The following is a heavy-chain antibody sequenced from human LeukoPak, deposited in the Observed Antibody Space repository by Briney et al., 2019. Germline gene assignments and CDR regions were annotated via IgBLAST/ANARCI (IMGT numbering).Heavy chain of an antibody. CDR3: ARDQVYAFWSGRFDYYYYYMDV. V-gene: IGHV3-30-3*01. J-gene: IGHJ6*03. D-gene: IGHD3-3*01. CDR1: GFTFSSSA. CDR2: ISYDGTNK. Sequence: SGGSLRLSCAAAGFTFSSSAMHWVRQAPGKGLEWVAIISYDGTNKYYADSVKGRFTISRDNAKNSLYLQMNSLRAEDTAVYYCARDQVYAFWSGRFDYYYYYMDVWGKGTTVTVSS.